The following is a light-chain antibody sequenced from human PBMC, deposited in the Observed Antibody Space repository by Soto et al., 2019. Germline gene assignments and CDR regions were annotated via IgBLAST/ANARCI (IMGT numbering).Light chain of an antibody. Sequence: QSVLTQPPSVSGAPGQRVTISCTGSSSNIGAHYDVHWYQQLPGTDPKRLIYGNSNRPSGVPDRFSGSKSGTSASLAITGLQAEDEADYYCQSYDNSMSDYVFGTGTKLTVL. V-gene: IGLV1-40*01. CDR1: SSNIGAHYD. CDR3: QSYDNSMSDYV. CDR2: GNS. J-gene: IGLJ1*01.